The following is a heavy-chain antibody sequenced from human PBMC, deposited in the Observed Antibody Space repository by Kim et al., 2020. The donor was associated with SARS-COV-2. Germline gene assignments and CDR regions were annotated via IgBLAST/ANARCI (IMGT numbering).Heavy chain of an antibody. D-gene: IGHD3-22*01. Sequence: ASVKVSCQVSGYTLTELSMHWVRQAPGKGLEWMGGFDPEDGETIYAQKFQGRVTMTEDTSTDTAYMELSSLRSEDTAVYYCATNRRLTMIVVVTGGAFDIWGQGTMVTVAS. CDR1: GYTLTELS. CDR3: ATNRRLTMIVVVTGGAFDI. J-gene: IGHJ3*02. V-gene: IGHV1-24*01. CDR2: FDPEDGET.